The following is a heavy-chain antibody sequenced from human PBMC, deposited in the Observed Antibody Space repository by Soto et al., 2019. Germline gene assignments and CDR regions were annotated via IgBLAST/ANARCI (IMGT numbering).Heavy chain of an antibody. J-gene: IGHJ4*02. CDR3: AREFGTLAFDY. Sequence: QVQLQESGPGLVKPSETLSLTCTVSGASVSSGTFYWTWIRQPPGEGLEWIGFISYSGSTIYNPSLKSRVTIPVDTSKNQFSLKLSSVTAADTAVYYCAREFGTLAFDYWGQGTLVTVSS. D-gene: IGHD1-7*01. CDR2: ISYSGST. V-gene: IGHV4-61*01. CDR1: GASVSSGTFY.